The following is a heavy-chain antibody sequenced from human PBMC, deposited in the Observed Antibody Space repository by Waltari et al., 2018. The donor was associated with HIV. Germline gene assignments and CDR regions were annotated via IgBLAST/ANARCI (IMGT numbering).Heavy chain of an antibody. J-gene: IGHJ3*02. V-gene: IGHV3-23*01. CDR1: GFTFSSYA. CDR2: ISGSGGST. Sequence: EVQLLESGGGLVQPGGSLRLSCAASGFTFSSYAMSWVRQAPGKGLEWVSAISGSGGSTYYADSVKGRFTISRDNSKNTLYLQMNSLRAEDTAVYYCAKSLRDYYDSSGYYYENAFDIWGQGTMVTVSS. D-gene: IGHD3-22*01. CDR3: AKSLRDYYDSSGYYYENAFDI.